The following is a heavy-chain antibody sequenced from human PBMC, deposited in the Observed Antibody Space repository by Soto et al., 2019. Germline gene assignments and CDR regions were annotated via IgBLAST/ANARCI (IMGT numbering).Heavy chain of an antibody. J-gene: IGHJ1*01. CDR2: IRSQPYGGTA. CDR1: GFPFGNFL. D-gene: IGHD3-10*01. CDR3: IGSFPF. V-gene: IGHV3-49*03. Sequence: GGSLRLSCTASGFPFGNFLMSWFRQAPGKGMEWVGFIRSQPYGGTAEYAASVRGRFTISRDDSKGIAYLQMNSLQTEDSGVYYCIGSFPFWGQG.